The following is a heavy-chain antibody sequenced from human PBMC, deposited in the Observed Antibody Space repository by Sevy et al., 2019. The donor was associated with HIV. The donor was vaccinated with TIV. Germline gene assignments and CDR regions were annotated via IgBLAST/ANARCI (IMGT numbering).Heavy chain of an antibody. CDR1: GFTFSSYG. CDR3: AKDSLVGASYYYYGMDV. D-gene: IGHD3-16*01. CDR2: IRYDGSNK. Sequence: GGSLRLSCAASGFTFSSYGMHWVRQAPGKGLEWVAFIRYDGSNKYYADSVKGRFTISRDNSKNTLYLQMNSLRAEDTVVYYCAKDSLVGASYYYYGMDVWGQGTTVTVSS. V-gene: IGHV3-30*02. J-gene: IGHJ6*02.